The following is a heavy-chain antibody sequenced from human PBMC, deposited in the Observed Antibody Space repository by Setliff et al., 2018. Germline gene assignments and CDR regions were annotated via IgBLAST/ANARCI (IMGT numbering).Heavy chain of an antibody. D-gene: IGHD3-10*01. CDR1: GFTFNNYW. Sequence: SCAASGFTFNNYWMYWVRQVPGKGLVWVSAISGSGGSTYYADSVKGRFTISRDNSKNTLYLQMDSLRAEDTAVYYCAKDGAMVRGVIIWTDYWGQGTLVTVSS. CDR3: AKDGAMVRGVIIWTDY. V-gene: IGHV3-23*01. J-gene: IGHJ4*02. CDR2: ISGSGGST.